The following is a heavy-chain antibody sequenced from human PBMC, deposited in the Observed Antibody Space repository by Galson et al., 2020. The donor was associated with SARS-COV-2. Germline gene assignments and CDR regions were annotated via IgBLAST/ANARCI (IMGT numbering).Heavy chain of an antibody. Sequence: ASVKVSCKASGYTFTSYAMHWVRQAPGQRLEWMGWTNAGNGNTKYSQKFQGRVTITRDTSASTAYMELSSLRSEDTAVYYCARGEGYTNFDYWGQGTLVTVSS. CDR1: GYTFTSYA. V-gene: IGHV1-3*01. CDR2: TNAGNGNT. CDR3: ARGEGYTNFDY. D-gene: IGHD6-13*01. J-gene: IGHJ4*02.